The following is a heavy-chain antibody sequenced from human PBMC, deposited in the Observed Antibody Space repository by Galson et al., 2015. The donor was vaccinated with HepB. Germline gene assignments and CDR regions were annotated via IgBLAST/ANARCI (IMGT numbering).Heavy chain of an antibody. Sequence: SVKVSCKASGYTFASYGISWVRQAPGQGLEWMGWISAYNGNTNYAQKLQGRVTMTTDTSTSTAYMELRSLRSDDTAVYYCARVGGGDYYYYYGMDVWGQGTTVTVSS. CDR3: ARVGGGDYYYYYGMDV. CDR1: GYTFASYG. CDR2: ISAYNGNT. V-gene: IGHV1-18*04. D-gene: IGHD2-21*02. J-gene: IGHJ6*02.